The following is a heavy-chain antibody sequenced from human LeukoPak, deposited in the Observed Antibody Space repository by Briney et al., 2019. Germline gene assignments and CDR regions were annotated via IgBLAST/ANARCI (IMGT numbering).Heavy chain of an antibody. J-gene: IGHJ1*01. V-gene: IGHV3-21*01. CDR3: ARDLSSSSTAYFQH. CDR1: GFTFSSYT. CDR2: ISSSSSYI. Sequence: GGSLRLSCAASGFTFSSYTMNWVRQAPGKGLEWVSSISSSSSYIYYADSVKGRFTISRDNAKNSLYLQMNSLRAEDTAVYYCARDLSSSSTAYFQHWGQGTLVTVSS. D-gene: IGHD6-6*01.